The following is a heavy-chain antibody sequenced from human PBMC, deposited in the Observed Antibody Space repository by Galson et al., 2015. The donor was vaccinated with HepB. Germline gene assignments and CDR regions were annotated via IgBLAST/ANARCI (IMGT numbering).Heavy chain of an antibody. CDR3: ARAKKTYYDFWSEYYYGMDV. CDR2: INHSGST. V-gene: IGHV4-34*01. CDR1: GGSFSGYY. D-gene: IGHD3-3*01. J-gene: IGHJ6*02. Sequence: ETLSLTCTVYGGSFSGYYWSWIRQPPGKGLEWIGEINHSGSTNYNPSLKSRVTISVDTSKNQFSLKLSSVTAADTAVYYCARAKKTYYDFWSEYYYGMDVWGQGTTVTVSS.